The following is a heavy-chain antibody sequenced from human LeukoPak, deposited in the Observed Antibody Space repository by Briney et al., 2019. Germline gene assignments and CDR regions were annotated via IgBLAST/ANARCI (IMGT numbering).Heavy chain of an antibody. J-gene: IGHJ4*02. CDR1: GDSVSSINGA. CDR2: THYRSKWYN. Sequence: SQTLSLTCDISGDSVSSINGAWNWIRQSPSRGLEWLGRTHYRSKWYNEYAVSMEGRITIIPDTSKNQFSLQLIYVTPEDTAVYYCARDLGNTGWYTFDYWGQGTLVTVSS. V-gene: IGHV6-1*01. D-gene: IGHD6-19*01. CDR3: ARDLGNTGWYTFDY.